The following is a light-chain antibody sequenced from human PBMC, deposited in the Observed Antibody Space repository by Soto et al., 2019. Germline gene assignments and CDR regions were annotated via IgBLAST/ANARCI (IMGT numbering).Light chain of an antibody. CDR1: QDISGW. CDR3: QQANSFHWT. J-gene: IGKJ1*01. CDR2: AAS. V-gene: IGKV1D-12*01. Sequence: DIQMTQSPSSVSASVGDRVTITCRASQDISGWLAWFQQKPGKAPNLLIYAASILQSGVPSRFSGSGSGTDFTLTIPYLQLEDFATYYCQQANSFHWTFGQGNKVEL.